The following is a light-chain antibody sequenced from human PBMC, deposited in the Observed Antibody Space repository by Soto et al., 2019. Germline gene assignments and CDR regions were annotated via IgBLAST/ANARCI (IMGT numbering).Light chain of an antibody. J-gene: IGKJ1*01. V-gene: IGKV3-20*01. CDR2: AAS. Sequence: EIVLTQSPGTLSLSPVERATLSCRASQSVSSSYLAWYQQKPGQAPRLLIYAASNRATGIPDRFSGSGSGTDFTLTISRLEPEDFAVYYCQQSGNSPPTFGQGTKVDIK. CDR1: QSVSSSY. CDR3: QQSGNSPPT.